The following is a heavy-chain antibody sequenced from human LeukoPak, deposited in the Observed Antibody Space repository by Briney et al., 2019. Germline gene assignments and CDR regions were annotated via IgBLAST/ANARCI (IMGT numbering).Heavy chain of an antibody. J-gene: IGHJ3*02. V-gene: IGHV4-59*11. CDR2: VYYVGST. CDR1: GASIRSHH. D-gene: IGHD3-10*01. Sequence: PSETLSLTCTVSGASIRSHHWTWIRQPPGKGLEWIGNVYYVGSTSYSPSLKSRVTISLDTSKNQFSLEMNSVTAADTAVHYCARSGEYAGSGPSWAFDIWGQGTMVTVSS. CDR3: ARSGEYAGSGPSWAFDI.